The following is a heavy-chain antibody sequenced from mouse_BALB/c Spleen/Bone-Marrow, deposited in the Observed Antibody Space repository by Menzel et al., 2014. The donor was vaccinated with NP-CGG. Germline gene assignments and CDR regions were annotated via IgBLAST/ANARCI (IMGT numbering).Heavy chain of an antibody. CDR1: GYTFTSYY. V-gene: IGHV1S81*02. Sequence: VQLQQSGAELVKPGASVKLSCKASGYTFTSYYMYWVKQRPGQGLEWIGEINPSNGGTNFNEKFKGKATLTVDKSSSTAYMQLSSLTSEDSAVYYCTRWYYGNYFDYWGQGTTLTVSS. CDR3: TRWYYGNYFDY. CDR2: INPSNGGT. J-gene: IGHJ2*01. D-gene: IGHD2-1*01.